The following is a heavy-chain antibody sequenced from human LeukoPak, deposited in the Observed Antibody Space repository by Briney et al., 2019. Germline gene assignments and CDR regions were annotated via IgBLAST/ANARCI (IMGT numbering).Heavy chain of an antibody. Sequence: SETLSLTRTVSGGSISGYYWHWIRQPPGMGLEWIGYINYSGSTDYKPSLKSRVTISVDTSNNQFSLNLRSVTAADTAVYYCAREYSSFEYWGQGILVTVS. J-gene: IGHJ4*02. D-gene: IGHD3-22*01. CDR1: GGSISGYY. CDR3: AREYSSFEY. CDR2: INYSGST. V-gene: IGHV4-59*01.